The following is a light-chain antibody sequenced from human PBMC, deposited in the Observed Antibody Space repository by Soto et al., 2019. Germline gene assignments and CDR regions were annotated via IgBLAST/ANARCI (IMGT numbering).Light chain of an antibody. CDR1: SSDVGSYNY. Sequence: QSALTQPASVSGSPGQSITVACTGTSSDVGSYNYVSWYQQHPGKAPKLMIFEVSNRPSGVSNRFSGSKSGNTASLTISGLQAEDDADYYCTSYTSGTYVFGTGTKVTVL. CDR3: TSYTSGTYV. V-gene: IGLV2-14*01. J-gene: IGLJ1*01. CDR2: EVS.